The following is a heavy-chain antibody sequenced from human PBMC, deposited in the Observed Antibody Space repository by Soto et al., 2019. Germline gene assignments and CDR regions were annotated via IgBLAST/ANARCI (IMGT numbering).Heavy chain of an antibody. D-gene: IGHD5-18*01. CDR2: INSDGSST. CDR3: ARGWGGGYSYLVYYYYYMDV. CDR1: GFTFSSYW. V-gene: IGHV3-74*01. J-gene: IGHJ6*03. Sequence: GGSLRLSCAASGFTFSSYWMHWVRQAPGKGLVWVSRINSDGSSTSYADSVKGRFTISRDNAKNTLYLQMNSLRAEDTAVYYCARGWGGGYSYLVYYYYYMDVWGKGTTVTVSS.